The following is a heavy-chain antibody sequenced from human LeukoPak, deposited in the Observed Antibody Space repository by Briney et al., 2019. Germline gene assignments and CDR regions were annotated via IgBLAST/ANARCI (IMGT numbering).Heavy chain of an antibody. D-gene: IGHD4-17*01. CDR3: ADDYGD. V-gene: IGHV4-4*07. J-gene: IGHJ4*02. CDR1: GGSVSSYY. Sequence: SETLSLTCSVSGGSVSSYYWSWIRQPAGKGLEWIGRIYPSGTTHYNPSLKSRVTMSADRSKNQFSLKLTSVTAADTAVYYCADDYGDWGQGTLVTVSP. CDR2: IYPSGTT.